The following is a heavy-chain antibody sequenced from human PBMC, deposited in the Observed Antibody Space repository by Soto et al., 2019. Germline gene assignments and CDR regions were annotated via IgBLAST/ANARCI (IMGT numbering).Heavy chain of an antibody. CDR2: IDAGRGDT. J-gene: IGHJ5*02. CDR1: GYTFTNYA. D-gene: IGHD5-12*01. Sequence: ASVKVSCKASGYTFTNYAIHWVRQAPGQRLECMGWIDAGRGDTRHSQKFQGRVTITRDTSASTAYMELSSLTYEDTAVYFCARPPVYSQTWQGLFDPWGQGTLVTFSS. CDR3: ARPPVYSQTWQGLFDP. V-gene: IGHV1-3*01.